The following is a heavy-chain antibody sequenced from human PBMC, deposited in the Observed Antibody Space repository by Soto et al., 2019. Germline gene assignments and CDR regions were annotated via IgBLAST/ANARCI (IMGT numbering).Heavy chain of an antibody. D-gene: IGHD6-6*01. Sequence: LRLSCAASGFTFSSYWMSWVRQAPGKGLEWVANIKQDGSEKYYVDSVKGRFTISRDNAKNSLYLQMNSLRAEDTAVYYCASEASSSSLDYWGQGTLVTVSS. CDR1: GFTFSSYW. V-gene: IGHV3-7*01. J-gene: IGHJ4*02. CDR2: IKQDGSEK. CDR3: ASEASSSSLDY.